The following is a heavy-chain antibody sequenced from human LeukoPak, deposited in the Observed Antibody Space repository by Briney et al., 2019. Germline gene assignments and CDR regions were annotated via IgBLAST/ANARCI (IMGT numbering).Heavy chain of an antibody. CDR2: ISYDGSNK. J-gene: IGHJ5*02. CDR1: GFTFSSYG. D-gene: IGHD6-6*01. V-gene: IGHV3-30*03. CDR3: ARDPGPPSVP. Sequence: GGSLRLSCAASGFTFSSYGMHWVRQAPGRGLEWVAVISYDGSNKYYADSVKGRFTISRDDAKNSLYLQMNSLTAEDTAVYYCARDPGPPSVPWGQGTLVTVSS.